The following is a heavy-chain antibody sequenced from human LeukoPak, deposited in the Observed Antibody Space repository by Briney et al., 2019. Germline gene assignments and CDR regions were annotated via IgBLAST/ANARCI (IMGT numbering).Heavy chain of an antibody. V-gene: IGHV1-8*02. CDR3: ARVARITMVRGVFGY. CDR1: GYTFSTSG. CDR2: MNPNSGNT. J-gene: IGHJ4*02. Sequence: ASVKVSCKASGYTFSTSGISWVRQAPGQGLEWMGWMNPNSGNTGYAQKFQGRVTMTRNTSISTAYMELSSLRSEDTAVYYCARVARITMVRGVFGYWGQGTLVTVSS. D-gene: IGHD3-10*01.